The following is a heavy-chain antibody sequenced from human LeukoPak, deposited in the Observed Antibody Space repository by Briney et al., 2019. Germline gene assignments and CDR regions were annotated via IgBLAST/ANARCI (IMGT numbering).Heavy chain of an antibody. Sequence: PSETLSLTCAVYGGSFSGYYWSWIRQPPGKGLEWIGEINRSGSTNYNPSLKSRVTISVDTSKNQFSLKLSSVTAADTAVYYCARERPSYYDILTGYYPRSLPSYFDYWGQGTLVTVSS. CDR1: GGSFSGYY. J-gene: IGHJ4*02. CDR3: ARERPSYYDILTGYYPRSLPSYFDY. V-gene: IGHV4-34*01. CDR2: INRSGST. D-gene: IGHD3-9*01.